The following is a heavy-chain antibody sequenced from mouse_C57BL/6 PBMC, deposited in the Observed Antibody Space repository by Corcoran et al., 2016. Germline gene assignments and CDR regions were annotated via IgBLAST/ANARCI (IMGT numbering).Heavy chain of an antibody. CDR1: GYTFTDYY. J-gene: IGHJ3*01. D-gene: IGHD2-5*01. CDR3: ARGIDSNYGGFAY. Sequence: EVQLQQSGPELVKPGASVKISCKASGYTFTDYYMNWVKQSHGKSLEWIGDINPNNGGTSYNQKFKGKATLTVDKSSSTAYMELRSLTSEDSAVYYCARGIDSNYGGFAYWGQGTLVTVSA. CDR2: INPNNGGT. V-gene: IGHV1-26*01.